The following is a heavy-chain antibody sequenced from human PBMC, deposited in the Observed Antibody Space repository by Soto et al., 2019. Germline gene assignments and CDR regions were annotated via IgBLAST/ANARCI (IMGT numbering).Heavy chain of an antibody. J-gene: IGHJ6*02. CDR2: IKSKTDGGTT. CDR3: TTALMAPRITIFGVVILGPYYYYGMDV. Sequence: PGGSLRLSCAASGFTFSNAWMNWVRQAPGKGLEWVGRIKSKTDGGTTDYAAPVKGRFTISRDDSKNTLYLQMNSLKTEDTAVYYCTTALMAPRITIFGVVILGPYYYYGMDVWGQGTTVTVSS. D-gene: IGHD3-3*01. CDR1: GFTFSNAW. V-gene: IGHV3-15*07.